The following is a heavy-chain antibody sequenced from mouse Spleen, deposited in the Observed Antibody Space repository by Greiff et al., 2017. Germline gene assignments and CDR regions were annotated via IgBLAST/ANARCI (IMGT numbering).Heavy chain of an antibody. Sequence: EVQLQQSGPELVKPGASVKIPCKASGYTFTDYNMDWVKQSHGKSLEWIGDINPNNGGTIYNQKFKGKATLTVDKSSSTAYMELRSLTSEDTAVYYCARDYYGRDYYGMDYWGQGTSVTVSS. J-gene: IGHJ4*01. CDR1: GYTFTDYN. CDR3: ARDYYGRDYYGMDY. CDR2: INPNNGGT. D-gene: IGHD1-1*01. V-gene: IGHV1-18*01.